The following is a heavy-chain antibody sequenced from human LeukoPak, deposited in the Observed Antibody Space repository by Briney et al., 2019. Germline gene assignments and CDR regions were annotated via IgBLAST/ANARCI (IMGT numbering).Heavy chain of an antibody. CDR2: IYYSGST. CDR1: GGSISSYY. CDR3: AREGHYYDSSGFFDL. Sequence: TPETLSLTCAVSGGSISSYYWSWIRQPPGKGLEWIGYIYYSGSTNYNPSLKSRVTISVDTSKNQFSLKLSSVTAADTAVYYCAREGHYYDSSGFFDLWGRGTLVTVSS. V-gene: IGHV4-59*01. D-gene: IGHD3-22*01. J-gene: IGHJ2*01.